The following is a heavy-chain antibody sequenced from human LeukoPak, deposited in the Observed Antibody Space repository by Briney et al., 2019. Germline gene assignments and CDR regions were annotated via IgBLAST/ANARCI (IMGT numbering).Heavy chain of an antibody. CDR3: ASEHSGNCQKPGCDFDS. CDR2: IRRSGDVA. J-gene: IGHJ4*02. CDR1: GFSFSNYV. V-gene: IGHV3-23*01. D-gene: IGHD4-23*01. Sequence: PGGSLRLSCAASGFSFSNYVMHWVRQAPGKGLEWVAGIRRSGDVAYYADSVKGRFAISRDSSRNTLYLQINSLRAEDTAVYYCASEHSGNCQKPGCDFDSRGQGTLVTASS.